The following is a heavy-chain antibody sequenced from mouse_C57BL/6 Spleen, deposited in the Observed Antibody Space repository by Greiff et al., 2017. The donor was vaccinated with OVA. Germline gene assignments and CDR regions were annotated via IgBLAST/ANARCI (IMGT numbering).Heavy chain of an antibody. D-gene: IGHD2-4*01. Sequence: QVQLQQPGAELVRPGSSVKLSCKASGYTFTSYWMDWVKHRPGPGLEWIGHIYPSDSETHYNQKFKDKATLTGDKSSSTAYMQLSSLTSEDSAVYYCARTIYYDYFDYWGQGTTLTVAS. CDR3: ARTIYYDYFDY. J-gene: IGHJ2*01. CDR2: IYPSDSET. V-gene: IGHV1-61*01. CDR1: GYTFTSYW.